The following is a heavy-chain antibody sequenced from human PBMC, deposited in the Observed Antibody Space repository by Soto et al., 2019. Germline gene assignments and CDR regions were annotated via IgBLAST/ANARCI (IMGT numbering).Heavy chain of an antibody. CDR3: ARAAIHGSSWSFWFDP. CDR2: IITMFGTT. CDR1: GGTFSRHA. Sequence: QVQLVQSGSEVKMPGSSVNVSCKTSGGTFSRHAINWVRQAPGQGLEWMGGIITMFGTTNYAQKFKGRVTISADESTSTAYMELSSLRSEDAAVYYCARAAIHGSSWSFWFDPWGQGTLVTVSS. V-gene: IGHV1-69*01. J-gene: IGHJ5*02. D-gene: IGHD6-13*01.